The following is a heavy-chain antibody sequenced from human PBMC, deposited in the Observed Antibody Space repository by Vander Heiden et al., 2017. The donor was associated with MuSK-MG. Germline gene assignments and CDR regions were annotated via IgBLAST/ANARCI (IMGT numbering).Heavy chain of an antibody. CDR1: GYSISRGYY. D-gene: IGHD3-22*01. CDR3: ARTRIPYYYDSSGYYFDDAFDI. V-gene: IGHV4-38-2*01. Sequence: QVQLQESGPGLVKPSETLSLTCAVSGYSISRGYYWGWHRQPPGKGLDWIGSIYHSGSTYYNPSLKSRVTISVDTSKNQFSLKLSSVTAADTAAYYCARTRIPYYYDSSGYYFDDAFDIWGQGTMVTVSS. CDR2: IYHSGST. J-gene: IGHJ3*02.